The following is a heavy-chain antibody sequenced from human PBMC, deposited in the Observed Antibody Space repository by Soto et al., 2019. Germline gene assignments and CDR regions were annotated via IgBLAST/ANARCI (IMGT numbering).Heavy chain of an antibody. CDR2: ITSSSSRI. CDR3: ARDHSWVFDY. V-gene: IGHV3-48*02. Sequence: LRLSCATSGFTFSSSSMNWVRQAPGKGLEWLAYITSSSSRISYADSVKGRFTISRDTAKNSLYLQMNSLRDEDTAVYYCARDHSWVFDYWGQGTLVTVSS. J-gene: IGHJ4*02. D-gene: IGHD2-21*01. CDR1: GFTFSSSS.